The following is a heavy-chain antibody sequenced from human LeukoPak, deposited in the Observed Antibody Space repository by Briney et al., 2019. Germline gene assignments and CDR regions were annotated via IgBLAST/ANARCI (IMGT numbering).Heavy chain of an antibody. J-gene: IGHJ4*02. CDR1: GFGVSSHY. CDR2: ITSGGDYI. Sequence: PGGSLRLSCEVSGFGVSSHYMNWVRQAPGKGLEWVSSITSGGDYIYYADSVKGRFTTSRDNAKNSLSLQLNSLRVEDTAVYYCARGHYDVLAASYKWTPDYWGQGTLVTVSS. V-gene: IGHV3-21*01. D-gene: IGHD3-9*01. CDR3: ARGHYDVLAASYKWTPDY.